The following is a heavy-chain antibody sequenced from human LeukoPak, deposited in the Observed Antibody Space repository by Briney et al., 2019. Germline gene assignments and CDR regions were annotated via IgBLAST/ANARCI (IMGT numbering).Heavy chain of an antibody. Sequence: GGSLRLSCAASAVTLSSCWMDWGRQAQGNVLGCISRINSDGSSRISADSGKGRFTISRDNAKNTLYLQMNSLRAEDTALYYCVRLSWELGDGGVTWGQGTLVTVSS. D-gene: IGHD1-26*01. CDR2: INSDGSSR. J-gene: IGHJ5*02. V-gene: IGHV3-74*01. CDR1: AVTLSSCW. CDR3: VRLSWELGDGGVT.